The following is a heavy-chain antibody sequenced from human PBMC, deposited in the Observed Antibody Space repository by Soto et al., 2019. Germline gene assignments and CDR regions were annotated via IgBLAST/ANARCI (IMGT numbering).Heavy chain of an antibody. D-gene: IGHD3-16*01. CDR2: MNPNSGNT. CDR3: ARGAREWGFDY. CDR1: GYTFTSYD. J-gene: IGHJ4*02. Sequence: QVQLVQSGAEVKKPGASVKVSCKASGYTFTSYDFNWVRQATGQGFEWMGWMNPNSGNTGYAQKFQGRVTMTRDTSIGTAYMELSSLASEDTAVYYCARGAREWGFDYWGQGTLVTVSS. V-gene: IGHV1-8*01.